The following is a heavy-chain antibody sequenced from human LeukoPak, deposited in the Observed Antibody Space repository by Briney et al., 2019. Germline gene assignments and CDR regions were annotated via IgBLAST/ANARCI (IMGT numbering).Heavy chain of an antibody. CDR1: GFTSSSYW. J-gene: IGHJ4*02. Sequence: GGSLRLSRAASGFTSSSYWMHWVRQAPGKGLVWVSRINSDGSITTYADSVKGRFTIFRDNRMNTLYLQMNSLRAEDTAVYSCARDHSGTQDYWGQGTLVTVSS. D-gene: IGHD1-1*01. V-gene: IGHV3-74*01. CDR3: ARDHSGTQDY. CDR2: INSDGSIT.